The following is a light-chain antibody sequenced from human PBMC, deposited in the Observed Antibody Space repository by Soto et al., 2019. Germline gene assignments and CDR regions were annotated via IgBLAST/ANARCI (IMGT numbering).Light chain of an antibody. J-gene: IGLJ1*01. Sequence: QSALTQPASVSVSPGQSITISCTGTSSDVGGYNYVPWYQQHPGKAPKLMIYEVSNRPSGVSDRFSGSKSGNTASLTISGLQAEDEADYYCGSYTSSRIYVFGAGTKVTVL. CDR1: SSDVGGYNY. CDR2: EVS. CDR3: GSYTSSRIYV. V-gene: IGLV2-14*01.